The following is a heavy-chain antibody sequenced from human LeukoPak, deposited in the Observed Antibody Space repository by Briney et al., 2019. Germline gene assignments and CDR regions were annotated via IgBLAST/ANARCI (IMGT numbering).Heavy chain of an antibody. CDR3: ARRLGYFDL. CDR1: GFAFSSDW. Sequence: PGGSLRLSCAASGFAFSSDWMHWVRQAPGKGLVWVSRINSDGSSTTYADSVKGRFTISRDNAKNTLYLQMNSLRAEDTALYYCARRLGYFDLWGRCTLVTVSS. J-gene: IGHJ2*01. CDR2: INSDGSST. V-gene: IGHV3-74*03.